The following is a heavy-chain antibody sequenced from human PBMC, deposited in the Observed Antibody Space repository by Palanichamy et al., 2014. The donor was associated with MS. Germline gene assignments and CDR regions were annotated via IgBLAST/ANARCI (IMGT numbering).Heavy chain of an antibody. V-gene: IGHV3-15*01. Sequence: EVQLVESGGGLVKPGGSLRLSCAASGFSFSNAWMSWVRQAPGKGLEWVGHIKSKTDGGTTDYAAPVKGRFTISRDDSRTTLYLQINSLRTEDTAVYFCSRLGYGDKTYWGQGILVTVSS. CDR3: SRLGYGDKTY. CDR1: GFSFSNAW. J-gene: IGHJ4*02. CDR2: IKSKTDGGTT. D-gene: IGHD4-17*01.